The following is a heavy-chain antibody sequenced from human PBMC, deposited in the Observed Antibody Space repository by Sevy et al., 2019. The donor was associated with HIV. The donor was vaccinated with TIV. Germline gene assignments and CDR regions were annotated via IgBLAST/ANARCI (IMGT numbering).Heavy chain of an antibody. CDR2: IQYDGSNK. CDR1: GFSFSSYG. V-gene: IGHV3-30*02. D-gene: IGHD2-21*01. J-gene: IGHJ4*02. Sequence: GGSLRLSCAASGFSFSSYGMHWVRQAPGKGLEWMSYIQYDGSNKDYADSVKGRFTISRDNSKNTRYLQMNSLRVEDTAVFYCGKEGGGEGGDHWGQGTLVTVSS. CDR3: GKEGGGEGGDH.